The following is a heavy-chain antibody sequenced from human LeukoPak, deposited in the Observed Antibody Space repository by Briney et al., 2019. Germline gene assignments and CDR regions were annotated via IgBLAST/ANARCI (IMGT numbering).Heavy chain of an antibody. CDR2: ISWNSGSI. J-gene: IGHJ3*02. CDR3: AKDIHYDSSGTDAFDI. CDR1: GFTFDDYA. Sequence: GGSLRLSCAASGFTFDDYAMHWVRQAPGKGLEWVSGISWNSGSIGYADCVKGRFTISRDNAKNSLYLQMNSLRAEDTALYYCAKDIHYDSSGTDAFDIWGQGTMVTVSS. D-gene: IGHD3-22*01. V-gene: IGHV3-9*01.